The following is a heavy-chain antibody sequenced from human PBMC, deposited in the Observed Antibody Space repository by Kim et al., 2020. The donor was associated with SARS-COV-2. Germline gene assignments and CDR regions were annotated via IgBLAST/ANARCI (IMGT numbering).Heavy chain of an antibody. CDR3: AKPPRGAVASSDY. Sequence: YSASVKGRFTISRDNAKNTLYLQMNSLRAEDTAVYYCAKPPRGAVASSDYWGQGTLVTVSS. J-gene: IGHJ4*02. V-gene: IGHV3-23*01. D-gene: IGHD6-19*01.